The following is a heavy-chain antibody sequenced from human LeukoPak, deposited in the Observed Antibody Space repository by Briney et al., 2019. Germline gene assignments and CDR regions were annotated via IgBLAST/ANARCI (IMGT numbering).Heavy chain of an antibody. D-gene: IGHD6-13*01. CDR1: GFTFSSYS. V-gene: IGHV3-48*01. CDR3: ARGTNSRIAAAGSYYFDY. Sequence: GGSLGLSCAASGFTFSSYSMNWVRQAPGKGLEWVSYISSSSSTIYYADSVKGRFTISRDNAKNSLYLQMNSLRAEDTAVYYCARGTNSRIAAAGSYYFDYWGQGTLVTVSS. J-gene: IGHJ4*02. CDR2: ISSSSSTI.